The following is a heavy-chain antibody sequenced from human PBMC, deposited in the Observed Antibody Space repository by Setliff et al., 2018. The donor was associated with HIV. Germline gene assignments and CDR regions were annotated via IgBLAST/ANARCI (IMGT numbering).Heavy chain of an antibody. CDR3: ARQAERDDDSYLDY. CDR2: IYYSGAT. Sequence: SETLSLTCTVSGGSISSSNYYWGWIRQPPGKGLEWIGSIYYSGATYYNPSLKSRVTISVDTSRNQFSLKLTSLTAADTAVYFCARQAERDDDSYLDYWGQGTLVTVS. J-gene: IGHJ4*02. CDR1: GGSISSSNYY. D-gene: IGHD3-16*01. V-gene: IGHV4-39*01.